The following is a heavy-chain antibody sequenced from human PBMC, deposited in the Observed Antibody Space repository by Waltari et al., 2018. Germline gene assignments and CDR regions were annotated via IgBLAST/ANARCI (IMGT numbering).Heavy chain of an antibody. CDR3: ATERRGYSGYDWIHDPPLGDY. CDR2: VDPEDGET. D-gene: IGHD5-12*01. J-gene: IGHJ4*02. CDR1: GYNFTDYY. Sequence: EVQLVQSGAEVKKPGATVKISCKASGYNFTDYYMHWVQQAPGKGLEWKGRVDPEDGETIDAEKFQGRVTITADTSTDTAYMELSSLRSEDTAVYYCATERRGYSGYDWIHDPPLGDYWGQGTLVTVSS. V-gene: IGHV1-69-2*01.